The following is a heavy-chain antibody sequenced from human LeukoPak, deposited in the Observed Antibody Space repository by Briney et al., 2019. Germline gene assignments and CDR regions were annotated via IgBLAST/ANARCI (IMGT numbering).Heavy chain of an antibody. CDR1: RYTFSHYY. CDR3: ARGHPMPRGDL. J-gene: IGHJ4*02. D-gene: IGHD3-16*01. CDR2: IKPNSGDT. Sequence: GSSVSVSCTPSRYTFSHYYIHWVRQAPGQRFECMGWIKPNSGDTYTVQKVQGRVTVTRDTSISTVYMELSRLRSDDAAVYYCARGHPMPRGDLWGQGTLVTVSS. V-gene: IGHV1-2*02.